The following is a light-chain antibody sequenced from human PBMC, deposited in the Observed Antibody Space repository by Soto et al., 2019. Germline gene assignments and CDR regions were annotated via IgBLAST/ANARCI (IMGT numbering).Light chain of an antibody. CDR2: DAS. CDR3: QQYKNWPR. V-gene: IGKV3D-15*01. CDR1: QSVSSSY. Sequence: EVVVTQAPGTLSLSPGERPTISWRASQSVSSSYLAWSQQKPGQAPRLLIYDASNSATGIPARLSGSGSGTEFTLTSSSLQSEDFAVDYCQQYKNWPRFREGTKVDI. J-gene: IGKJ4*01.